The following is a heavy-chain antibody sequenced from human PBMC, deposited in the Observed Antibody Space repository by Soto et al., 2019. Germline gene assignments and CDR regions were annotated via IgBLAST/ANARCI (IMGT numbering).Heavy chain of an antibody. V-gene: IGHV3-33*06. CDR2: IWYDGSNE. CDR1: GFTFSSYG. Sequence: QVQLVESGGGVVQPGRSLRLSCAASGFTFSSYGMHWVRQAPGKGLEWVAVIWYDGSNEYYADSVKGRFTISRDNSKNTLYLQMDSLRPEDTAVYYCAKEITVAGDFDYWGHGTLVTVSS. J-gene: IGHJ4*01. CDR3: AKEITVAGDFDY. D-gene: IGHD6-19*01.